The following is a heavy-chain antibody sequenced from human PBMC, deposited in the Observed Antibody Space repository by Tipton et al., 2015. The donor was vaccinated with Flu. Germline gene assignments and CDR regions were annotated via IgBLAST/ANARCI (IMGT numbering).Heavy chain of an antibody. D-gene: IGHD6-13*01. V-gene: IGHV4-4*07. CDR2: IYTSGST. J-gene: IGHJ6*02. CDR1: GGSISSYY. CDR3: ASGGYSSSWYTPPYYYYYGMDV. Sequence: LRLSCTVSGGSISSYYWSWIRQPAGKGLEWIGRIYTSGSTNYNPSLKSRVTMSVDTSKNQFSLKLSSVTAADTAVYYCASGGYSSSWYTPPYYYYYGMDVWGQGTTVTVSS.